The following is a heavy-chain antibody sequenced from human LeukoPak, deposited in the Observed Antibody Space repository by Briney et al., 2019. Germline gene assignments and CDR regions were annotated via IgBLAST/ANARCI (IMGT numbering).Heavy chain of an antibody. CDR3: ASDPGWGAFDY. V-gene: IGHV3-7*01. CDR2: INHDGSVQ. J-gene: IGHJ4*02. CDR1: GFTFSSDW. D-gene: IGHD3-16*01. Sequence: GGSLRLSCATSGFTFSSDWMSWVRQAPGKGLEWVAIINHDGSVQGYVDSVKGRFAISRDNTRNSLYLKMDSLRVEDTAVYYCASDPGWGAFDYWGQGALVTVSS.